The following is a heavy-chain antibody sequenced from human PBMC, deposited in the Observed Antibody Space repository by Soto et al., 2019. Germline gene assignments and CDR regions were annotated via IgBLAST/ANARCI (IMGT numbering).Heavy chain of an antibody. D-gene: IGHD6-13*01. Sequence: QLQLQESGPGLVKPSETLSLTCTVSGGSISSSSYYWGWIRQPPGKGLEWIGSIYYSGSTYYNPSLKSRVTISVDTSKNQFSLKLSSVTAADTAVYYCARLHSSSWYVPSYNYYYYGMDVWGQGTTVTVSS. V-gene: IGHV4-39*01. CDR2: IYYSGST. CDR3: ARLHSSSWYVPSYNYYYYGMDV. J-gene: IGHJ6*02. CDR1: GGSISSSSYY.